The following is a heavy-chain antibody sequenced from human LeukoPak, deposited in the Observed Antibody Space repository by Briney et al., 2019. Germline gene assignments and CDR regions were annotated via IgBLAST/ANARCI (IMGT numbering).Heavy chain of an antibody. V-gene: IGHV4-61*05. CDR1: GGSISSSSYY. Sequence: SETLSLTCTVSGGSISSSSYYWSWIRQPPGKGLEWIGYVFYSGSTNYNPSLRSRVTISVDTSKNQFSLKLNSVTAADTAVYYCARPIRSRDNNWFDPWGQGILVTVSS. J-gene: IGHJ5*02. CDR3: ARPIRSRDNNWFDP. D-gene: IGHD3-10*01. CDR2: VFYSGST.